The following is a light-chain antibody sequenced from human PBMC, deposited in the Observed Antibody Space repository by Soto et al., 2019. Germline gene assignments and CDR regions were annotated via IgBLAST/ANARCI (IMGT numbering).Light chain of an antibody. J-gene: IGLJ1*01. CDR1: SSDVGSYDY. Sequence: QSALTQPASVSGSPGQSITFSCTGTSSDVGSYDYVSWHQQHPGKAPKLIIYDVNNRPPGVPSRFSGSKSGNTASLIISGLQTEDEADYYCCAYSTSGTHVFGTGTKLTVL. CDR3: CAYSTSGTHV. V-gene: IGLV2-14*03. CDR2: DVN.